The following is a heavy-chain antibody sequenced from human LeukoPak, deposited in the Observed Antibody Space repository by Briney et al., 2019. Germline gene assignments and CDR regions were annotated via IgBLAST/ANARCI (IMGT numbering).Heavy chain of an antibody. D-gene: IGHD6-13*01. CDR2: MNPNSGNT. CDR3: ARASPESSRRNYYYYYMDV. Sequence: ASVKVSCKASGYTFTSYDINWVRQATGQGLEWMGWMNPNSGNTGYAQKFQGRVTMTRNTSISTAYMELSSLRSEDTAVYYCARASPESSRRNYYYYYMDVWGKGTTVTISS. CDR1: GYTFTSYD. V-gene: IGHV1-8*02. J-gene: IGHJ6*03.